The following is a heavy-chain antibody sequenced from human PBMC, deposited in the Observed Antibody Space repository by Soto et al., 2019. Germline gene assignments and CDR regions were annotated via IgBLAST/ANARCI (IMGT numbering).Heavy chain of an antibody. V-gene: IGHV1-46*02. CDR3: ARLYSGSRLDY. CDR1: GYTFNTYN. CDR2: INPSIGST. D-gene: IGHD1-26*01. Sequence: QVPLVQSGAEVKKPGASVKVSCKASGYTFNTYNMYWVRQAPGQGLEWMGVINPSIGSTNYAQKYQGGVIMTRDMSTSTVYMELRTLRSDDTAVYYCARLYSGSRLDYWGQGTLVTGSS. J-gene: IGHJ4*02.